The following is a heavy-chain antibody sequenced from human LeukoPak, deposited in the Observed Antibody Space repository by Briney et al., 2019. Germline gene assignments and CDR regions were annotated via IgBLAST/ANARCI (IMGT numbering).Heavy chain of an antibody. Sequence: GGSLRLSCAASGFTFSSYWMHWVRQAPGKGLVWVSRINSDGSSTSYADSVKGRFTISRDNAKNTLYLQMNSLRAEDTAVYYCARPRGIPYYYYMDVWGKGTTVTISS. V-gene: IGHV3-74*01. CDR2: INSDGSST. CDR3: ARPRGIPYYYYMDV. CDR1: GFTFSSYW. J-gene: IGHJ6*03. D-gene: IGHD3-16*01.